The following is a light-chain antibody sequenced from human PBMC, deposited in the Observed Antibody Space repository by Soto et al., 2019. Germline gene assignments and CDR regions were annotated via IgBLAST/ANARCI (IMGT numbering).Light chain of an antibody. CDR3: QQYYNWPPYT. V-gene: IGKV3-15*01. CDR2: GAS. Sequence: EVVMTQSPATLSVSPGDRATLSCRASQSVDTNVAWYQQKPGQAPRLLVSGASTRATGIPARFTGFGSGTDLTLTISGLQSDDFAVYYCQQYYNWPPYTFGQGTKLQIK. J-gene: IGKJ2*01. CDR1: QSVDTN.